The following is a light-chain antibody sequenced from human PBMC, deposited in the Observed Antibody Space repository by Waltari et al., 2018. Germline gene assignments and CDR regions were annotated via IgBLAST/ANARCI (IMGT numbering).Light chain of an antibody. CDR3: QQYSINPLT. Sequence: DIQMTQSPSTLSASVGDRVTSTCRASQSISSWLAWYQQRPGKAPNLLIYKGSSLESGVPSRFSGSGSGTEFTLTISSLQPDDFATYYCQQYSINPLTFGGGTKLEI. V-gene: IGKV1-5*03. CDR1: QSISSW. CDR2: KGS. J-gene: IGKJ4*01.